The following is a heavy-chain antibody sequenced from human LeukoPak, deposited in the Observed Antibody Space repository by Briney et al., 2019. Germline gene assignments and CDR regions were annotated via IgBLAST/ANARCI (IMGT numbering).Heavy chain of an antibody. D-gene: IGHD3-3*01. J-gene: IGHJ4*02. V-gene: IGHV4-4*02. CDR3: ARLSLHLLAWSPTKGKEMHYFDY. CDR2: IYHSGSI. CDR1: GGSISSSNW. Sequence: SETLSLTCAVSGGSISSSNWWSWIRQPPGKGLEWIGEIYHSGSINYKSSLKSRVTISVDKSKNQFSLKLSSVTAADTAVYYCARLSLHLLAWSPTKGKEMHYFDYWGQGTLVTVSS.